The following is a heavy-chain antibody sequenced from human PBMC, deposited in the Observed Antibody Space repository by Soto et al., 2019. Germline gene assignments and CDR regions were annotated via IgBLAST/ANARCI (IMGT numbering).Heavy chain of an antibody. CDR3: ARLFYDFWSGYNLGWFAP. V-gene: IGHV1-18*01. Sequence: AASVKVSCKASGYTFTSYGISWVRQAPGQGLAWMGWISAYNGNTNYAQKLQGRVTMTTDTSTRTAYMELRSLRSDDTAVYYCARLFYDFWSGYNLGWFAPWGQGTLVTVSS. J-gene: IGHJ5*02. CDR1: GYTFTSYG. CDR2: ISAYNGNT. D-gene: IGHD3-3*01.